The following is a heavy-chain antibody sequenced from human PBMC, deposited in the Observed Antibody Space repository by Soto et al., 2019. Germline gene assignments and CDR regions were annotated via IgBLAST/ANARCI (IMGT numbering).Heavy chain of an antibody. CDR1: GGSISSSSYY. V-gene: IGHV4-39*01. J-gene: IGHJ6*02. D-gene: IGHD3-10*01. Sequence: QLQLQESGPGLVKPSETLSLTCTVSGGSISSSSYYWGWIRQPPGKGLEWIGSIYYSGSTYYNPSLKSRVTISVDTSKNQFSLKLSSVTAADTAVYYCASEGDSSYGSGSYYKNIYYYYGMDVWGQGTTVTVSS. CDR3: ASEGDSSYGSGSYYKNIYYYYGMDV. CDR2: IYYSGST.